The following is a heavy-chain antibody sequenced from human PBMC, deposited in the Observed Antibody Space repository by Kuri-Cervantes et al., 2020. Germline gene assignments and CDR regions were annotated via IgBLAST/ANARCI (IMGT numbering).Heavy chain of an antibody. D-gene: IGHD2-2*01. CDR1: GYTFTSYG. Sequence: ASVKVSCKASGYTFTSYGISWVRQAPGQGLEWMGWISAYNGNTNYAQKLQGRVTMTTDTSTSTAYMELRSLRSDDTAVYYCAKSWWRPAIGGHFDYWGQGTLVTVSS. CDR2: ISAYNGNT. J-gene: IGHJ4*02. V-gene: IGHV1-18*01. CDR3: AKSWWRPAIGGHFDY.